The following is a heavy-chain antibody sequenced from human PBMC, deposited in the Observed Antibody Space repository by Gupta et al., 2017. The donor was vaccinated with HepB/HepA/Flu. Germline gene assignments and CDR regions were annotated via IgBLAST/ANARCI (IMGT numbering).Heavy chain of an antibody. D-gene: IGHD2-2*01. CDR2: IWYDGSDK. CDR3: AREILTVPAAHDAFDI. CDR1: GFTFSSYG. Sequence: QVQLVESGGGVVQPGRSLRLSCAASGFTFSSYGMHWVRQAPGKGLEWVAVIWYDGSDKYYADSVKGRFTISRDNSKNTLYLQMNSLRAEDTAVYYCAREILTVPAAHDAFDIWGQGTMVTVSS. J-gene: IGHJ3*02. V-gene: IGHV3-33*01.